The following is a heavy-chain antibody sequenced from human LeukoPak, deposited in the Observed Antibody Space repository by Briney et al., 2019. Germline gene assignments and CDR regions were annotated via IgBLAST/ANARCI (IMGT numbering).Heavy chain of an antibody. D-gene: IGHD2-2*01. CDR2: IKQDGSEK. J-gene: IGHJ3*02. V-gene: IGHV3-7*01. Sequence: IKQDGSEKYYVDSVKGRFTISRDNAKNSLYLQMNSLRAEDTAVYYCARESAAAIGGFAFDIWGQGTMVTVSS. CDR3: ARESAAAIGGFAFDI.